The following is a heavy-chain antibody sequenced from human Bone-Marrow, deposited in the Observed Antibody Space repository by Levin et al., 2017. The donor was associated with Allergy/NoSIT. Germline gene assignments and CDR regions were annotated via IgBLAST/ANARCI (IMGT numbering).Heavy chain of an antibody. D-gene: IGHD3-10*01. CDR2: IVPSLGLT. CDR3: ARGLFQFLASPDL. CDR1: GGNFRNLV. J-gene: IGHJ4*02. V-gene: IGHV1-69*04. Sequence: GASVKVSCKASGGNFRNLVVTWVRQAPGQGLEWVGRIVPSLGLTNFAQRFQDRLNLTTDRSPTTAYMDLSRLTSEYTAVHYFARGLFQFLASPDLWGQGTLVVVSS.